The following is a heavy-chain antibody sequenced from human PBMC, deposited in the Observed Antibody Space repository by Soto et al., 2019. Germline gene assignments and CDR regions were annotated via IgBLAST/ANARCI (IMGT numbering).Heavy chain of an antibody. D-gene: IGHD3-16*01. Sequence: QVQLQESGPGLVKPSETLSLTCSVSGGSISNYYWNWIRQSPGKGLEWLGDIYYSGSTNYNPSLKSRVTMSVDVSTNHFSLELASVTAADTAVYYCARGASWGKYFDFWGQGTLVSVSS. J-gene: IGHJ4*02. V-gene: IGHV4-59*08. CDR2: IYYSGST. CDR3: ARGASWGKYFDF. CDR1: GGSISNYY.